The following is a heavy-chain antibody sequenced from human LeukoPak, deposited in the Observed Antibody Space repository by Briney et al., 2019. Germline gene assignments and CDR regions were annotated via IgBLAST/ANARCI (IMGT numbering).Heavy chain of an antibody. J-gene: IGHJ6*03. CDR1: GLAFRNFA. Sequence: GGSLSLSCEASGLAFRNFAMSWVRQAPGKGLEWVSGMTGSGGSSYYADSVKGRFAISRDNAKNALYLQMNSLRADDTALYYCAKMKGQRLNDCCMDVWGKGTTVTVSS. CDR2: MTGSGGSS. V-gene: IGHV3-23*01. CDR3: AKMKGQRLNDCCMDV.